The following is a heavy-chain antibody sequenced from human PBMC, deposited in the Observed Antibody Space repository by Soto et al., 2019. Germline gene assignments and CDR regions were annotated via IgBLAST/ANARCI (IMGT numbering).Heavy chain of an antibody. V-gene: IGHV3-74*01. CDR3: ASLLWGGITTDY. Sequence: EVQLVESGGGLVQPGGSLRLSCAASGFTFSSYWMHWVRHAPWKGLLWVSRITSDGSNTAYADSVKGRFTISRDNAKNTLYLQMNSLRAEDTAVYYCASLLWGGITTDYWGQGTLVTVSS. J-gene: IGHJ4*02. CDR1: GFTFSSYW. CDR2: ITSDGSNT. D-gene: IGHD2-21*01.